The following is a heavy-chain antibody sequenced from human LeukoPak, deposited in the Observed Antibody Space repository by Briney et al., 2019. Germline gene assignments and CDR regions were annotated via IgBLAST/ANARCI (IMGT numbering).Heavy chain of an antibody. CDR2: ILYTGGT. V-gene: IGHV4-39*01. CDR1: GDSISSSRFY. D-gene: IGHD1-26*01. J-gene: IGHJ4*02. Sequence: PSQTLSCTCTVSGDSISSSRFYRAWIRQPPGKGLEWIGSILYTGGTFYNPSLKSRVTISVDTSTNQFSLRLGSVTASDPAVYYCARRDVAATIDYGGQRTLVTVSS. CDR3: ARRDVAATIDY.